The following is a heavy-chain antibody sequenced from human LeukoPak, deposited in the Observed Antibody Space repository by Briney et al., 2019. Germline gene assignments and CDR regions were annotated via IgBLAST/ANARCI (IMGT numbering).Heavy chain of an antibody. V-gene: IGHV3-21*04. CDR3: ANRPEYYDFWSGYYRWSPLDAFDI. CDR2: ISSSSSYI. Sequence: GGSLRLSCAASGFTFSSYSMNWVRQAPGKGLEWVSSISSSSSYIYYADSVKGRFTISRDNSKNTLYLQMNSLRAEDTAVYYCANRPEYYDFWSGYYRWSPLDAFDIWGQGTMVTVSS. CDR1: GFTFSSYS. J-gene: IGHJ3*02. D-gene: IGHD3-3*01.